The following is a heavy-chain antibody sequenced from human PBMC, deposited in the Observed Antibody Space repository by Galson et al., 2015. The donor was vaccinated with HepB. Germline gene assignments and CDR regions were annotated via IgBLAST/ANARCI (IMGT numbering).Heavy chain of an antibody. V-gene: IGHV3-15*01. D-gene: IGHD3-9*01. CDR2: IKSITDGGTK. CDR1: GFIFAW. J-gene: IGHJ4*02. Sequence: SLRLSCAASGFIFAWMSWVRQAPGQGMEWVCRIKSITDGGTKDNAPPVTGRFTISRDDSKNTLYLQMNSLKTEDTAVYYCVIDLSTTVIINANFHSWGQGTLFTVSS. CDR3: VIDLSTTVIINANFHS.